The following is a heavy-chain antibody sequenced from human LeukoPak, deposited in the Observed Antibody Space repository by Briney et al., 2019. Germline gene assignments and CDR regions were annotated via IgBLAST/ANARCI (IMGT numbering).Heavy chain of an antibody. V-gene: IGHV3-48*03. CDR2: ISSSGSTI. J-gene: IGHJ4*02. D-gene: IGHD5-12*01. CDR1: GFTFSSYE. Sequence: PGGSLRFSCAASGFTFSSYEMNWVRQAPGKGLEWVSYISSSGSTIYYADSVKGRFTISRDNAKNSLYLQMNSLRAEDTAVYYCARYGSGYDFDYWGQGTLVTVSS. CDR3: ARYGSGYDFDY.